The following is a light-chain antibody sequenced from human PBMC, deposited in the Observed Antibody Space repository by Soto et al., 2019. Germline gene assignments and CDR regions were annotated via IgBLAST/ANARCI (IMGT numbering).Light chain of an antibody. V-gene: IGKV1-39*01. CDR1: QSISSY. CDR3: QQCYSTPWT. J-gene: IGKJ1*01. Sequence: DIQMTQSPSSLSASVGDRVTITCRASQSISSYLNWYQQKPGKAPKLLIYAASSLQSGVPSRFSGSGSGTDFTLNISSLQPEDFATYYCQQCYSTPWTFGQGTKVEIK. CDR2: AAS.